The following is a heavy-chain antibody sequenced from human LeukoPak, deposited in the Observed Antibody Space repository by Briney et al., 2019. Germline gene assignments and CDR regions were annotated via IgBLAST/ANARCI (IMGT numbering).Heavy chain of an antibody. CDR3: ARDQLGYRKDAFDI. CDR1: GGSISSSSYY. D-gene: IGHD5-18*01. J-gene: IGHJ3*02. Sequence: SETLSLTCTVSGGSISSSSYYWGWIRQPPGKGLEWIGSIYYSGSTYYNPSLKSRVTISVDTSKNQFSLKLSSVTAADTAVYYCARDQLGYRKDAFDIWGQGTMVTVSS. V-gene: IGHV4-39*07. CDR2: IYYSGST.